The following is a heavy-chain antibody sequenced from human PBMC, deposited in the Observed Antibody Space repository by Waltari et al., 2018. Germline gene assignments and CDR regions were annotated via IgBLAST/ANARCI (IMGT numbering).Heavy chain of an antibody. D-gene: IGHD3-3*01. CDR1: GYTFTSYD. CDR2: RNPNSGNT. Sequence: QVQLVQSGAEVKKPGASVKVSCKASGYTFTSYDINWVRQATGQGLEWMGWRNPNSGNTGYAQKFQGRVTITRNTSISTAYMELSSLRSEDTAVYYCAREGKYYDFWSGYYYYYMDVWGKGTTVTVSS. V-gene: IGHV1-8*03. J-gene: IGHJ6*03. CDR3: AREGKYYDFWSGYYYYYMDV.